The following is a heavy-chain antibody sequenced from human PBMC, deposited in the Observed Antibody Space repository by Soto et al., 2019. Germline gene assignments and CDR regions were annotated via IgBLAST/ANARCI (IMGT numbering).Heavy chain of an antibody. D-gene: IGHD2-2*01. CDR2: ISGSGGST. Sequence: EVQLLESGGGLVQPGGSLRLSCAASGFTFSSYAMSWVRPAPGKGLDWVSAISGSGGSTYSADSVKGRFTISRDNSKNTLYLQVNSRIAEDTAVYYCAKAPHLVVPAAIYYYGMDVWGQGTTVTVS. V-gene: IGHV3-23*01. J-gene: IGHJ6*02. CDR1: GFTFSSYA. CDR3: AKAPHLVVPAAIYYYGMDV.